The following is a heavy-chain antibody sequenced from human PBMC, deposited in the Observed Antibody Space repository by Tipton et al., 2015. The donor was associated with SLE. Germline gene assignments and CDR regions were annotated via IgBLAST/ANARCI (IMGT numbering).Heavy chain of an antibody. J-gene: IGHJ2*01. D-gene: IGHD5-18*01. Sequence: TLSLTCIVSGASISGYFGSWIRQPPGKGLEWIGHIYYGGTIYYNPSLKSRVTMSIDTSKNQFSLKLSSVTDVDTAVYYCARTAGRSVKLWYFDLWGRGTLVTVSS. V-gene: IGHV4-59*04. CDR2: IYYGGTI. CDR3: ARTAGRSVKLWYFDL. CDR1: GASISGYF.